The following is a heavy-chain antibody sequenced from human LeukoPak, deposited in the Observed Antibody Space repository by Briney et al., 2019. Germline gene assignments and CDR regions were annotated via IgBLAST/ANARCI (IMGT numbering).Heavy chain of an antibody. V-gene: IGHV4-4*07. D-gene: IGHD6-13*01. CDR1: GGSISSYY. Sequence: PSETLSLTCTVSGGSISSYYWSWIRQPAGKGLEWIGRIYTSGSTNYNPSLKSRVTISVDKSKNQFSLKLSSVTAADTAVYYCARSSSSWYHARYYYYYYMDVWGKGTTVTVSS. J-gene: IGHJ6*03. CDR3: ARSSSSWYHARYYYYYYMDV. CDR2: IYTSGST.